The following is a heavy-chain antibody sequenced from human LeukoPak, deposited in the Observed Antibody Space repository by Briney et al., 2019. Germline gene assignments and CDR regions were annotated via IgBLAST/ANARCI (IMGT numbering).Heavy chain of an antibody. CDR1: GDSISGSKYF. Sequence: SETLSLTCTVFGDSISGSKYFWGWIRQPPGKGLEWIGNFYSGGSTYYNPSLKRRVAISEDTSGKQFSLRLGSVTAADTAVYYCASIAVAGPDYWGQGTLVTVSS. V-gene: IGHV4-39*07. CDR3: ASIAVAGPDY. J-gene: IGHJ4*02. D-gene: IGHD6-19*01. CDR2: FYSGGST.